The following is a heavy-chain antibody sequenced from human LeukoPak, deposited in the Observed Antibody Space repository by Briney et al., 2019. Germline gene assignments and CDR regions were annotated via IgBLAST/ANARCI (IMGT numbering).Heavy chain of an antibody. D-gene: IGHD3-10*01. CDR2: IYSGGST. J-gene: IGHJ4*02. V-gene: IGHV3-53*01. CDR3: ARDILEFGEGYFDY. Sequence: GGSLRLSCAASGFTVSSNYMSWVRQAPGKGLEWVSVIYSGGSTYYADSVKGRFTISRDNSKNTLYLQMNSLRAEDTAVYYCARDILEFGEGYFDYWGQGTLVTVSS. CDR1: GFTVSSNY.